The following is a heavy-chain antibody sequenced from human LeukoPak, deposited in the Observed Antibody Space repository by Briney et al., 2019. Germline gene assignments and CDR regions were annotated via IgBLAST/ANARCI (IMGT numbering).Heavy chain of an antibody. J-gene: IGHJ4*02. D-gene: IGHD4-17*01. V-gene: IGHV3-30-3*01. CDR2: ISYDGDNK. CDR1: GFTFSAYA. CDR3: ARDAGNAYVDSGSKTRFDY. Sequence: GRSLRLSCAATGFTFSAYAIHWVRQAPGKGLEWVAIISYDGDNKYYADSVKGRFTISRDNSKDTLFVQLSSLRAEDTAVYFCARDAGNAYVDSGSKTRFDYWGQGTLVTVSS.